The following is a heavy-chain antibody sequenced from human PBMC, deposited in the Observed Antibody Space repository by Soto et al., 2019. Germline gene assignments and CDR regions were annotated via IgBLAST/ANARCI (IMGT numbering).Heavy chain of an antibody. CDR3: ARGITGTVSYFYGMDV. Sequence: QVQLVQSGAEVKKPGSSVKVSCKASGGTFSSYAISWVRQAPGQGLECMGGIIPIFGTANYAQKFQGRVTITADESTSTAYMELRSLRSEATAVYYCARGITGTVSYFYGMDVWGQGTTVNVSS. CDR2: IIPIFGTA. CDR1: GGTFSSYA. V-gene: IGHV1-69*12. D-gene: IGHD1-20*01. J-gene: IGHJ6*02.